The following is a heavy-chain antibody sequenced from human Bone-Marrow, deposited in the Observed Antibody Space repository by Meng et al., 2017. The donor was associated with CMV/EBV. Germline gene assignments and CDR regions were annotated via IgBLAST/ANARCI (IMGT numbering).Heavy chain of an antibody. Sequence: SVKVSCKASGGTFSSYAISWVRQAPGQGLEWMGGIIPILGIANYAQKFQGRVTITADKSTSTAYMELSSLRSEDTAVYYCARGPPRYYDFWSGYYYNPEDYWGQGTLVTVSS. CDR3: ARGPPRYYDFWSGYYYNPEDY. J-gene: IGHJ4*02. V-gene: IGHV1-69*10. CDR1: GGTFSSYA. D-gene: IGHD3-3*01. CDR2: IIPILGIA.